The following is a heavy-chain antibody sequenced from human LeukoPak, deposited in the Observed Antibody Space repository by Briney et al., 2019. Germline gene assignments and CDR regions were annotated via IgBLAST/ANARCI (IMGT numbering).Heavy chain of an antibody. CDR3: ATDRGDYGPQGWFDP. V-gene: IGHV1-46*01. Sequence: ASVKVSCKASGYTFTSYYMHWVRQAPGQGLEWMGIINPSGGSTSYAQKFQGRVTMTEDTSTDTAYMELSSLRSEDTAVYYCATDRGDYGPQGWFDPWGQGTLVTVSS. J-gene: IGHJ5*02. D-gene: IGHD4-17*01. CDR1: GYTFTSYY. CDR2: INPSGGST.